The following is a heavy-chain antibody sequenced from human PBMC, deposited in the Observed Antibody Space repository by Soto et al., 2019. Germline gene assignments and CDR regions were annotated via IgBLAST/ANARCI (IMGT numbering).Heavy chain of an antibody. CDR2: MNPNNGDT. J-gene: IGHJ4*02. Sequence: QVHLVQSGAEVKKPGASVKVSCKASGYTFTSYDINWVRQATGQGLEWMGWMNPNNGDTGYAQKFQARVTMTRNTXXXXXXXXXXXXXXXXXXXXXXXXXXXXXXXXXXXXXXXXXWGQGTLVTVSS. CDR3: XXXXXXXXXXXXXXXXXXX. CDR1: GYTFTSYD. V-gene: IGHV1-8*01.